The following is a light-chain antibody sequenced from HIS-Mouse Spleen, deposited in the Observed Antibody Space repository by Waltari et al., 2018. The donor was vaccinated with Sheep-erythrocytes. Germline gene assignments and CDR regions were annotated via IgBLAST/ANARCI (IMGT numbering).Light chain of an antibody. CDR3: CSYAGSNNWV. CDR2: DVS. Sequence: QSALTQPASVSGSPGQSITISCTGTSSDVGSYNLVSWYQQHPGKAPKLMIYDVSKRPSGVPDRFSGSKSGNTASLTISGLQAEDEADYYCCSYAGSNNWVFGGGTKLTVL. CDR1: SSDVGSYNL. V-gene: IGLV2-23*02. J-gene: IGLJ3*02.